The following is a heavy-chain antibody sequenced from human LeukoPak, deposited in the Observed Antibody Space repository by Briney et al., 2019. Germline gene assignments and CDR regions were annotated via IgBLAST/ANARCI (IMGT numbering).Heavy chain of an antibody. D-gene: IGHD1-26*01. CDR2: INPNTGGT. J-gene: IGHJ4*02. Sequence: ASGKVSCKAAGYTFSSYYMDWLRQAPGQGQEWMGGINPNTGGTKYAQNVQGRGTMTRDTSISTDYMEVRRMRSEDTAVYYCARGPQWGYDYWGQGTLVTVSS. CDR3: ARGPQWGYDY. V-gene: IGHV1-2*02. CDR1: GYTFSSYY.